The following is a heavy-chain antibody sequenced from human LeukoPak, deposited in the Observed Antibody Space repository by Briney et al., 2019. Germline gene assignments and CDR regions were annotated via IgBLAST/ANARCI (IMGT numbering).Heavy chain of an antibody. V-gene: IGHV3-30*18. Sequence: QPGGSLRLSCAASGSTFSSYGMPWVRQAPGKGLEWVAVISYDGSNKYYADSVKGRFTISRDNSKNTLYLQMNSLRAEDTAVYYCAKDTGDDILTGEIDYWGQGTLVTVSS. CDR3: AKDTGDDILTGEIDY. CDR1: GSTFSSYG. J-gene: IGHJ4*02. CDR2: ISYDGSNK. D-gene: IGHD3-9*01.